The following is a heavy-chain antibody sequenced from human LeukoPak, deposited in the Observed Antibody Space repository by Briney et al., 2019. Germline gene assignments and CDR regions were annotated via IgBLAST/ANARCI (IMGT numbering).Heavy chain of an antibody. Sequence: GESLKISCKGSGYSFTTYWIGWVRQMPGKGLDWMGIIYPGDSDTRYSPSFRGQVTISADKSINTAYLQWSGLKASDTAIYYCARRGYSYSDFDFWGQGTLVTVSS. CDR3: ARRGYSYSDFDF. D-gene: IGHD5-18*01. CDR2: IYPGDSDT. V-gene: IGHV5-51*01. CDR1: GYSFTTYW. J-gene: IGHJ4*02.